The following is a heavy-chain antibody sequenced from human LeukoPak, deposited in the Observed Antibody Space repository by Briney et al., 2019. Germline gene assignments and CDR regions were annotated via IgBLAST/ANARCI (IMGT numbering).Heavy chain of an antibody. CDR2: ISWDGGGT. J-gene: IGHJ4*02. Sequence: GGSLRLSCAASGFTFDDYAMHWVRQAPGKGLEGVSLISWDGGGTYYADTVKGRFTISRDNSKNSLYLQMNSLRAEDTALYYCAKDMAAYYYASGNIDYWGQGTLVTVSS. D-gene: IGHD3-10*01. CDR3: AKDMAAYYYASGNIDY. V-gene: IGHV3-43D*03. CDR1: GFTFDDYA.